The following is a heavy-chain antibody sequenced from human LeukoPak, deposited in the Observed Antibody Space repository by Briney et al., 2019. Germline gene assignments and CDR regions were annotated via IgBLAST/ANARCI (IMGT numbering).Heavy chain of an antibody. J-gene: IGHJ4*02. V-gene: IGHV1-2*02. CDR1: AFTFTGYD. Sequence: GASVKVSCKASAFTFTGYDIHWVRQAPGQGLEWMGWIDPNSGGTNYAQKFQGRVTLSRDTSINTAYMELSRLRSDDTAVYYCARDRRRDLVFDYWGQGTLVTVSS. CDR3: ARDRRRDLVFDY. CDR2: IDPNSGGT.